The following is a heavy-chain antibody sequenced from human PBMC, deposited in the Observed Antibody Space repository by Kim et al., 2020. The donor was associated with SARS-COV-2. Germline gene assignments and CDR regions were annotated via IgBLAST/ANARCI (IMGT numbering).Heavy chain of an antibody. CDR1: GFAVGKNY. J-gene: IGHJ5*01. D-gene: IGHD3-16*01. Sequence: GGSLRLSCSASGFAVGKNYIAWVRQAPGKGLEWVSIIHPETSTYYADSVEGRFAISRDISKNTLYLQMNTLRGEDTAVYYCAKGGLVPLSFDTWGHGTLVTVSS. CDR2: IHPETST. V-gene: IGHV3-66*01. CDR3: AKGGLVPLSFDT.